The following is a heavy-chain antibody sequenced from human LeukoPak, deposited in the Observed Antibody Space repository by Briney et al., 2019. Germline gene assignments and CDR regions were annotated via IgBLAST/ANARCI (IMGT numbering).Heavy chain of an antibody. J-gene: IGHJ4*02. CDR3: AKEPTAAAGTGFDY. CDR2: ISGSGGST. CDR1: GGTFSSYA. D-gene: IGHD6-13*01. Sequence: SCKASGGTFSSYAMSWVRQAPGKGLEWVSAISGSGGSTYYADSVKGRFTISRDNSKNTLYLQMNSLRAEDTAVYYCAKEPTAAAGTGFDYWGQGTLVTVSS. V-gene: IGHV3-23*01.